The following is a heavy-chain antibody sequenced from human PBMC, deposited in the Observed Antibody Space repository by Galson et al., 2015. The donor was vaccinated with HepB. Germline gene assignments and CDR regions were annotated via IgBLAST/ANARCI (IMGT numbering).Heavy chain of an antibody. J-gene: IGHJ6*03. CDR2: IIPIFGTA. CDR3: AISLSDDFWSGYYGPGYYYYYMDV. D-gene: IGHD3-3*01. CDR1: GGTFSSYA. V-gene: IGHV1-69*13. Sequence: SVKVSCKASGGTFSSYAISWVRQAPGQGLEWMGGIIPIFGTANYAQKFQGRVTITADESTSTAYMELSSLRSEDTAVYYCAISLSDDFWSGYYGPGYYYYYMDVWGKGTTVTVSS.